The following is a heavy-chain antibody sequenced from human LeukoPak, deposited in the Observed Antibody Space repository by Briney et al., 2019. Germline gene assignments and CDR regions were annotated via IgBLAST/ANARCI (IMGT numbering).Heavy chain of an antibody. V-gene: IGHV3-11*01. CDR1: GFTFSDYY. CDR2: ISSSGSTI. CDR3: ARLPLSIPDGVGDY. D-gene: IGHD4-17*01. J-gene: IGHJ4*02. Sequence: PGGSLRLSCAASGFTFSDYYMSWIRQAPGKGLEWVSYISSSGSTIYYADSVKGRFTISRDNAKNSLYLQMNSLRVEETAVYYCARLPLSIPDGVGDYWGQGTLVTVSS.